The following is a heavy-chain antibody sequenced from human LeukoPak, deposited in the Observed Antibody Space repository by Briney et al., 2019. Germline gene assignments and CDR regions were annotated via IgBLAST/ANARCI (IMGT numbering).Heavy chain of an antibody. D-gene: IGHD4-17*01. CDR1: GYTFTSYG. CDR2: ISAYNGNT. J-gene: IGHJ4*02. V-gene: IGHV1-18*01. Sequence: GASVKVSCKASGYTFTSYGISWVRQAPGQGLEWMGWISAYNGNTNYAQKLQGRVTMTTDTSTSTAYMELRSLRSDDTAVYYCARDPSYGDYGGGEDPGQDYWGQGTLVTVSS. CDR3: ARDPSYGDYGGGEDPGQDY.